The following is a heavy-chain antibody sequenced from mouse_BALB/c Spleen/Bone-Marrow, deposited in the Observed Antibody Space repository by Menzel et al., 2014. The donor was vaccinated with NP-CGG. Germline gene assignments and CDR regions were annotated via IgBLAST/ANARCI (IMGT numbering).Heavy chain of an antibody. V-gene: IGHV14-3*02. CDR3: ARYRYYGSSGWDY. Sequence: EVMLVEPGSELVKPGASVKLSCTASGFNIKDTYIHWVEQRPEQGLEWIGRIDPANGNTKYDPKFQGKATITADTSSNTAYLHLSSLTSEDTAVYYCARYRYYGSSGWDYWGQGTSVTVSS. CDR1: GFNIKDTY. D-gene: IGHD1-1*01. J-gene: IGHJ4*01. CDR2: IDPANGNT.